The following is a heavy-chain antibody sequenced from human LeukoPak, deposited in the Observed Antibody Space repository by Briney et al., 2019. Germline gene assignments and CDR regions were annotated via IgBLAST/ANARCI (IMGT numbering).Heavy chain of an antibody. D-gene: IGHD3-10*01. Sequence: GGSLRLSCAASGFTFSNAWMSWVRQAPGKGLEWVGRIKSKIDGGTTDYAAPVKGRFTISRDDSKNTLYLQMNSLKTEGTAVYYCTTDVGSWFDPWGQGTLVTVSS. CDR3: TTDVGSWFDP. CDR1: GFTFSNAW. J-gene: IGHJ5*02. V-gene: IGHV3-15*01. CDR2: IKSKIDGGTT.